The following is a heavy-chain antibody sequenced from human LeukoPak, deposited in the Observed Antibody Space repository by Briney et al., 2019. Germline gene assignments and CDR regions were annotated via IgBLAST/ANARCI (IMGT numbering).Heavy chain of an antibody. D-gene: IGHD1-1*01. J-gene: IGHJ4*02. CDR1: RFTFSNAW. CDR3: TTFSYNFDY. V-gene: IGHV3-15*01. CDR2: IKSKIDGGTT. Sequence: GGSLRLSCAASRFTFSNAWMTWVRQAPGKGLEWVGLIKSKIDGGTTDYASPVKGRFTVSGDDSNNTLYLQMNSLKTEDTAVYYCTTFSYNFDYWGQGTLVTVSS.